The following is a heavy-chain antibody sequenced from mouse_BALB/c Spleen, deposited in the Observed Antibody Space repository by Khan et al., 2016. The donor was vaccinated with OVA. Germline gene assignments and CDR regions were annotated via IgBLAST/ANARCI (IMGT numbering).Heavy chain of an antibody. J-gene: IGHJ4*01. V-gene: IGHV2-3*01. CDR1: AFSLINYG. Sequence: QVQLKESGPGLVAPAQSLSITCTVSAFSLINYGVNWVRQPPGKGLEWVGVIWGDGSTNYHSALISRLSIKKDNSKSQVFLNLNSLQTDDTATYYCAKWGTGYYAMDYWGQGTSVTVSS. CDR2: IWGDGST. CDR3: AKWGTGYYAMDY. D-gene: IGHD4-1*01.